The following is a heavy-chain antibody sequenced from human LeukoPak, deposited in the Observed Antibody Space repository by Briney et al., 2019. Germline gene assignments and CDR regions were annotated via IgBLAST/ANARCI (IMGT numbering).Heavy chain of an antibody. CDR3: TFSHDYGDN. CDR1: GFTFSGSA. V-gene: IGHV3-73*01. CDR2: IGSSTKNYAT. J-gene: IGHJ4*02. D-gene: IGHD4-17*01. Sequence: GGSLRLSCAASGFTFSGSAMHWVRQASGKGLEWVGRIGSSTKNYATAYGASVKGRFTISRDDSKNTAYLQMDSLKTEDTAVYYCTFSHDYGDNWGQGTLVTVSS.